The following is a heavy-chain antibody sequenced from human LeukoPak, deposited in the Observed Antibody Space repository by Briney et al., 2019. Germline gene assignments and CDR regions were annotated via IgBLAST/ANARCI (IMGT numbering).Heavy chain of an antibody. V-gene: IGHV3-23*01. CDR3: AKDSYYDFWSGYYPSDY. Sequence: GGSLRLSCAASGFTFSSYAMSWVRQAPGKGLEWVSAISGSGGSTYYADSVKGRFTISRDNSKNTLYLQMNSLRAEDTAVYYCAKDSYYDFWSGYYPSDYWGQGTLVTVSS. D-gene: IGHD3-3*01. CDR2: ISGSGGST. J-gene: IGHJ4*02. CDR1: GFTFSSYA.